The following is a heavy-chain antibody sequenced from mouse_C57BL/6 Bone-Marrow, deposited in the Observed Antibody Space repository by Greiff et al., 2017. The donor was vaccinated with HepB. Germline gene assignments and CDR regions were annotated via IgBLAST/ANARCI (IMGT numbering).Heavy chain of an antibody. CDR1: GFTFSSYA. CDR2: ISDGGSYT. D-gene: IGHD3-2*01. V-gene: IGHV5-4*01. Sequence: EVKLMESGGGLVKPGGSLKLSCAASGFTFSSYAMSWVRQTPEKRLEWVATISDGGSYTYYPDNVKGRFTISRDNAKNNLYLQMSHLKSEDTAMYYCARETGYWGQGTTPTVSP. CDR3: ARETGY. J-gene: IGHJ2*01.